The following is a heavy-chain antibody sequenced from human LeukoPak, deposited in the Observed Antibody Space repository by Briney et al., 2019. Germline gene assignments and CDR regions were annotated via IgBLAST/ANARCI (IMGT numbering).Heavy chain of an antibody. CDR2: INHSGST. D-gene: IGHD3-16*01. CDR3: AGSRDLTTGGNYMDV. J-gene: IGHJ6*03. CDR1: GGSFSGYY. V-gene: IGHV4-34*01. Sequence: SETLSLTCAVYGGSFSGYYWSWIRQPPGKGLEWIGEINHSGSTNYNPSLKSRVTISVDTSKNQFSMKLSSVTAADTAVYYCAGSRDLTTGGNYMDVWGKGTTVIVSS.